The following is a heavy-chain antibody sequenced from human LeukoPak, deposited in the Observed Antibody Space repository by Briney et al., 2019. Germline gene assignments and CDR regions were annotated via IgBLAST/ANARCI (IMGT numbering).Heavy chain of an antibody. CDR2: ISAYNGNT. CDR3: ARVGRWGYSFAIKPDAFDI. Sequence: VASVKVSCKASGYAFTSYGISWVRQAPGQGLEWMGWISAYNGNTNYAQKLQGRVTMTTDTSTSTAYMELRSLRSDDTAVYYCARVGRWGYSFAIKPDAFDIWGQGTMVTVSS. J-gene: IGHJ3*02. D-gene: IGHD5-18*01. V-gene: IGHV1-18*01. CDR1: GYAFTSYG.